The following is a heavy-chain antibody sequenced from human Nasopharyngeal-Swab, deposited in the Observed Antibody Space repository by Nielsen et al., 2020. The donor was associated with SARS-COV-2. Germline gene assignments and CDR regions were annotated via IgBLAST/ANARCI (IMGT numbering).Heavy chain of an antibody. CDR3: ARDHNGSFDY. D-gene: IGHD1-26*01. CDR2: IYHSGST. V-gene: IGHV4-30-2*01. J-gene: IGHJ4*02. CDR1: GGSISSGGYS. Sequence: SETLSLTCAVSGGSISSGGYSWSWIRQPPGKGLEWIGYIYHSGSTYYNPSLKSRVTISVDRSKNQFSLKLSSVTAADTAVYYCARDHNGSFDYWGQGTLVTVSS.